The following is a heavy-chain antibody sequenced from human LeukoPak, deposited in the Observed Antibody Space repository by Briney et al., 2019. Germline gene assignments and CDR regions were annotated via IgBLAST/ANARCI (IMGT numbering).Heavy chain of an antibody. D-gene: IGHD6-6*01. CDR3: ARGIAARPDSWFDP. J-gene: IGHJ5*02. Sequence: SETLSLTCTVSGGSISSYYWSWIRQPPGKGLEWIGYIYYSGSTNYNPSLKSRVTISVDTSKNQFSLKLSSVTAADTAVYYCARGIAARPDSWFDPWGQGTLVTVSS. V-gene: IGHV4-59*01. CDR1: GGSISSYY. CDR2: IYYSGST.